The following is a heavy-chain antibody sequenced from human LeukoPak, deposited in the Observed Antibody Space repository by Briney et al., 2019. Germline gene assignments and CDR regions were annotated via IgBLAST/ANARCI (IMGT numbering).Heavy chain of an antibody. CDR3: AKVKDVDTAMVTAFDI. CDR2: ISGSGGST. Sequence: PGGSLRLSCAASGFTFSSYGMSWVRQAPGKGLEWVSAISGSGGSTYYADSVKGRFTISRDNSKNTLYLQMNSLRAEDTAVYYCAKVKDVDTAMVTAFDIWGQGTMVTVSS. J-gene: IGHJ3*02. V-gene: IGHV3-23*01. CDR1: GFTFSSYG. D-gene: IGHD5-18*01.